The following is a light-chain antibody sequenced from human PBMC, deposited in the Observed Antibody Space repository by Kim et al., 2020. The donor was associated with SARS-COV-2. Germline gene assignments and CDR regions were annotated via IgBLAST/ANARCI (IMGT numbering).Light chain of an antibody. CDR2: GKN. V-gene: IGLV3-19*01. J-gene: IGLJ2*01. Sequence: SSELTQDPAVSVALGQTVTITCQGDSLRRYYATWYQQKPGQAPILVIYGKNNRPSGIPDRFSGSSSGNTASLTITGTQAGDEADYYCNSRDSNHNVVFGG. CDR1: SLRRYY. CDR3: NSRDSNHNVV.